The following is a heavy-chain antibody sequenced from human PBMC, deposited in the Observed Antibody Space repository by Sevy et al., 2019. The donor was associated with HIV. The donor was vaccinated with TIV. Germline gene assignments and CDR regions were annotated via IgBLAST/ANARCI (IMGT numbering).Heavy chain of an antibody. J-gene: IGHJ6*02. CDR1: GFTFSSYA. Sequence: GGSLRLSCAASGFTFSSYAMHWVRQAPGKGLEWVAVISYDGSNKYYADSLKGRFTISRDNSKNTLYLQMNSLRAEDTAVYYCARGGGCSSTSCYLVYYYYYGMDVWGQGTTVTVSS. CDR2: ISYDGSNK. V-gene: IGHV3-30-3*01. CDR3: ARGGGCSSTSCYLVYYYYYGMDV. D-gene: IGHD2-2*01.